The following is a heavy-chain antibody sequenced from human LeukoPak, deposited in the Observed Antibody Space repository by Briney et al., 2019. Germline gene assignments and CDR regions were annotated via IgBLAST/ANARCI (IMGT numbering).Heavy chain of an antibody. CDR2: ISAYNGNT. D-gene: IGHD3-22*01. Sequence: ASVKVSCKASGYTFTSYGISWVRQAPGQGLEWMGWISAYNGNTNYAQKLQGRVTITTDTSTSTAYMELRSLRSDDTAVYYCARVGDTMIAQGVDYWGQGTLVTVSS. V-gene: IGHV1-18*01. CDR3: ARVGDTMIAQGVDY. J-gene: IGHJ4*02. CDR1: GYTFTSYG.